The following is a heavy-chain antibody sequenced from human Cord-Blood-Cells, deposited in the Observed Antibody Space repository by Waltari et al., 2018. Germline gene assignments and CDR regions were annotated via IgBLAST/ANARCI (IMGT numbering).Heavy chain of an antibody. CDR2: ISSSSSYI. Sequence: EVQLVESWGGLVQPVVSLRLSCSASGFTFRSYSLTSVPQAPVKGMECVSSISSSSSYIYYADSVKGRFTISRENAKNSLYLQMNSLRAEDTAVYYWAREGGANGWFDPWGQGTLVTVSS. J-gene: IGHJ5*02. D-gene: IGHD1-26*01. CDR3: AREGGANGWFDP. CDR1: GFTFRSYS. V-gene: IGHV3-21*01.